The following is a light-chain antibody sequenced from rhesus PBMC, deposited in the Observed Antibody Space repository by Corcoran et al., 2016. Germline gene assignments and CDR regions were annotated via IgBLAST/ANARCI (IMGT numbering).Light chain of an antibody. Sequence: DIQMTQSPSSLSASVGDTVTITCRASQSLSSWLAWYQQKQGKVPKLLFYKASTLQSGVPSSFSGTGSGTDFTLSISRLQSDDFATYFCQQYSSGPPTFGQGTKGEIK. V-gene: IGKV1-22*01. CDR2: KAS. J-gene: IGKJ1*01. CDR1: QSLSSW. CDR3: QQYSSGPPT.